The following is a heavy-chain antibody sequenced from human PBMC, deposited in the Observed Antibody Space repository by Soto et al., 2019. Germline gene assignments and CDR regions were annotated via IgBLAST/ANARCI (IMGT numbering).Heavy chain of an antibody. J-gene: IGHJ5*02. CDR1: GYTFTSYA. CDR3: ARVVVVAATQGPWFDP. D-gene: IGHD2-15*01. Sequence: APVKVSCKASGYTFTSYAMHWVRQAPGQRLEWMGWINAGNGNTKYSQKFQGRVTITRDTSASTAYMELSSLGSGDTAVYYCARVVVVAATQGPWFDPWGQGTLVTVSS. V-gene: IGHV1-3*01. CDR2: INAGNGNT.